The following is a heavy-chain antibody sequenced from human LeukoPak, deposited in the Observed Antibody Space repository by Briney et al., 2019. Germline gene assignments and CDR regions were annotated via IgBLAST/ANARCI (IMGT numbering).Heavy chain of an antibody. Sequence: GGSLRLSCAASGFTVSSNYMSWVRQAPGKGLEWVSVIYSGGSTYYADSVKGRFTISRDNSKNTLYLQMNSLRAEDTAVYYCARYATSRAFDPWGQGTLVTVSS. J-gene: IGHJ5*02. CDR1: GFTVSSNY. CDR3: ARYATSRAFDP. CDR2: IYSGGST. V-gene: IGHV3-66*01. D-gene: IGHD2-8*01.